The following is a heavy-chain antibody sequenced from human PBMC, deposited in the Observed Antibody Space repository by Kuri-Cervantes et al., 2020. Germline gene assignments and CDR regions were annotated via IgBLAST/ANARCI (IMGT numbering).Heavy chain of an antibody. CDR3: AKGGITRGSSYDY. CDR1: GFTFDGYA. D-gene: IGHD1-26*01. J-gene: IGHJ4*02. V-gene: IGHV3-20*04. Sequence: GGSLRLSCAASGFTFDGYAMHWVRQAPGKGLEWVSGINWNGGSTGYADSVKGRFTISRDNSKNTLYLQMNSLRAEDTAVYYCAKGGITRGSSYDYWGQGTRVTVSS. CDR2: INWNGGST.